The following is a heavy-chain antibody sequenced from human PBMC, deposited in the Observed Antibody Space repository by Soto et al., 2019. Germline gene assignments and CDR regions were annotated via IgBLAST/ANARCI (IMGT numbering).Heavy chain of an antibody. Sequence: GGSLRLSCEASGFTFSNSYWMHWVRQAPGKGLVWVSRINTDGSSTSYADSAKGRFIISRDNAKKTVYLQMNSLGPDDTAVYYCARDPRYYYYMDVWGKGTTVTVSS. CDR3: ARDPRYYYYMDV. D-gene: IGHD6-6*01. CDR1: GFTFSNSYW. J-gene: IGHJ6*03. CDR2: INTDGSST. V-gene: IGHV3-74*01.